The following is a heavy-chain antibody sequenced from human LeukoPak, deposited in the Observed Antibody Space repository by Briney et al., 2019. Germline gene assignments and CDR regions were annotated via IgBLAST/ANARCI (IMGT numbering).Heavy chain of an antibody. J-gene: IGHJ4*02. CDR3: ARESGAFSPFGL. CDR1: GGSILTTNW. V-gene: IGHV4-4*02. CDR2: VHLSGTS. Sequence: SETLSLTCAVSGGSILTTNWWCWVRRPPGKGLGWIGEVHLSGTSNYNPSRKSRVSMSIDKSNNQLSLKLTSVTAANTAMYYCARESGAFSPFGLWGQGTLVTVSS. D-gene: IGHD1-26*01.